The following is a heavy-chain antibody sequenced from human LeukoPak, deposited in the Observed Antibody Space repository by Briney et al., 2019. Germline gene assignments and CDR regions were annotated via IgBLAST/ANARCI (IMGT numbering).Heavy chain of an antibody. J-gene: IGHJ4*02. CDR1: RYTFTGYY. Sequence: ASVKVSCKASRYTFTGYYMHWVRQAPGQGLEWMGWINPNSGGTNYAQKFQGRVTMTRDTSISTAYMELSRLRSDDTAVYYCATDGEQLVARYYFDYWGQGTLVTVSS. V-gene: IGHV1-2*02. CDR3: ATDGEQLVARYYFDY. D-gene: IGHD6-6*01. CDR2: INPNSGGT.